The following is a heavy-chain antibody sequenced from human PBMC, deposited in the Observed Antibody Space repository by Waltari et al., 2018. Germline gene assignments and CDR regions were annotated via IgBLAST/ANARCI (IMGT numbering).Heavy chain of an antibody. J-gene: IGHJ4*02. CDR3: ARLNLKAPSLKNTVWGGRYFDY. CDR1: GGSISSGAYY. V-gene: IGHV4-30-4*08. Sequence: QVQLQESGPGLVKPSQTLSLICTVSGGSISSGAYYWSCIRQPHGKGLAWIGYIYHSGSTYYNPSLKSRVTISVDTSKNQFSLKLSSVTAADTAVYYCARLNLKAPSLKNTVWGGRYFDYWGQGTLVTVSS. CDR2: IYHSGST. D-gene: IGHD4-17*01.